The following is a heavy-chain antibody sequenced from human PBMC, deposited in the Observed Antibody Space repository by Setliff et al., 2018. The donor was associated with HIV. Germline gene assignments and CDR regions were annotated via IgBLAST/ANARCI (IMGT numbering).Heavy chain of an antibody. J-gene: IGHJ4*01. V-gene: IGHV4-34*01. CDR3: ARGSRSPLVNKFRVTPAFDY. CDR1: GGSFSGHY. Sequence: SETLSLTCAVYGGSFSGHYWSWICQTPGKGLEWIGDISHSGSTNYNPSLKSRVTISVDTSKNQFSLRLTFVTAADTAVYFCARGSRSPLVNKFRVTPAFDYWGQGTLVTVSS. D-gene: IGHD2-21*02. CDR2: ISHSGST.